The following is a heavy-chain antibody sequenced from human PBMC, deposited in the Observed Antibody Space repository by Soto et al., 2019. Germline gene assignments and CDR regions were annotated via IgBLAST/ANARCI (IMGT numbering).Heavy chain of an antibody. CDR1: GFSLTTRAVC. CDR3: THSRVMTTVTYFRS. Sequence: QITLKESGPTLVKPTQTLTLTCTFSGFSLTTRAVCVGWIRQPPGKALEWLALIYWDADKRYNPSLKSRLTIAEDTSKNQVVLTMTDMDPVDTATYHCTHSRVMTTVTYFRSWGPGILVTVYS. J-gene: IGHJ5*01. CDR2: IYWDADK. D-gene: IGHD4-4*01. V-gene: IGHV2-5*02.